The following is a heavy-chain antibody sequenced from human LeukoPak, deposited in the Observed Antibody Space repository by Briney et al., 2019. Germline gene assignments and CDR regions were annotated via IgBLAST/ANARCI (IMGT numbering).Heavy chain of an antibody. Sequence: ASVKVSCKASGYTFTGYYMHWVRQAPGQGLEWMGGIVPIFDTADYAQKFQGRLTITADDSTSTAYMELSSLRAEDTAVYYCARDLLGSHTSYSSGAWDYWGQGTLVTVSS. CDR2: IVPIFDTA. J-gene: IGHJ4*02. CDR1: GYTFTGYY. V-gene: IGHV1-69*13. D-gene: IGHD3-9*01. CDR3: ARDLLGSHTSYSSGAWDY.